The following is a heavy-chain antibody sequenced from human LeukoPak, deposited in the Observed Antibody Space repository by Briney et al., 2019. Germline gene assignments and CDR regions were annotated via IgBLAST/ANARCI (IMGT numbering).Heavy chain of an antibody. CDR2: IKSKTDGGTT. V-gene: IGHV3-15*01. CDR1: GLTFSNAW. CDR3: TTPTDYGDYGY. Sequence: GGSLRLSCAASGLTFSNAWMSWVRQAPGKGLEWVGRIKSKTDGGTTDYAAPVKGRFTISRDDSKNTLYPQMNGLKTEDTAVYYCTTPTDYGDYGYWGQGTLVTVSS. D-gene: IGHD4-17*01. J-gene: IGHJ4*02.